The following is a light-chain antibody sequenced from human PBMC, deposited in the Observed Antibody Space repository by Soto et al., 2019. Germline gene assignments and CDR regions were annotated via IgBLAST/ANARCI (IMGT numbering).Light chain of an antibody. CDR2: EVN. CDR3: SSNMGSVTSLE. V-gene: IGLV2-14*01. Sequence: QSVLTQPASVSGSPGQSITISCTGTSSDVGGYVSWYQQHPSKAPKLMIYEVNNRPSGVSSRFSGSKSGNTASLTISGLQAEDEADYYCSSNMGSVTSLEFGGGTKLTVL. CDR1: SSDVGGY. J-gene: IGLJ3*02.